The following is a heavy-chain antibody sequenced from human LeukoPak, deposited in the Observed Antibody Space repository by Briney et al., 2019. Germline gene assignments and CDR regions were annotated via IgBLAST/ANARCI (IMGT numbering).Heavy chain of an antibody. V-gene: IGHV3-7*01. CDR1: GFTFSSSW. Sequence: GGSLRLSCAASGFTFSSSWMSWVRQAPGKGLEWVANIKQDGSEKHCVDSVKGRFTISRDNAKNSLFLQMNSLRAEDTAVYYCARHDPVDGTLSDYWGQGTLVTVSS. J-gene: IGHJ4*02. CDR3: ARHDPVDGTLSDY. CDR2: IKQDGSEK. D-gene: IGHD6-19*01.